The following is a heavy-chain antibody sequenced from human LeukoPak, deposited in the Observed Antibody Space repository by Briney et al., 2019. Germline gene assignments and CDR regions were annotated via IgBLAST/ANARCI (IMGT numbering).Heavy chain of an antibody. CDR3: ARGTALGYCSSTSCYALYYYYYMDV. J-gene: IGHJ6*03. V-gene: IGHV1-2*02. Sequence: ASVKVSCKASGYTFTGYYMHWVRQAPGQGLEWMGWINPNSGGTNYAQKFQGRVTMTRDTSISTAYMELSRLRSDDTAVYYCARGTALGYCSSTSCYALYYYYYMDVWGKGTTVTVSS. CDR2: INPNSGGT. CDR1: GYTFTGYY. D-gene: IGHD2-2*01.